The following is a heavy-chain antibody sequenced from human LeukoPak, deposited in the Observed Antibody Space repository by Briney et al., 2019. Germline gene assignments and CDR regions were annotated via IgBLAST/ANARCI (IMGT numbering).Heavy chain of an antibody. CDR2: ISAYNGNT. CDR1: GYTFTSYG. Sequence: EASVKVSCKASGYTFTSYGISWVRQAPGQGLEWMGWISAYNGNTNYAQKLQGRVTVTTDTSTSTAYMELRSLRSDDTAVYYCVGSPPRDPERLCYWGQGTLVTVSS. CDR3: VGSPPRDPERLCY. V-gene: IGHV1-18*01. J-gene: IGHJ4*02. D-gene: IGHD1-1*01.